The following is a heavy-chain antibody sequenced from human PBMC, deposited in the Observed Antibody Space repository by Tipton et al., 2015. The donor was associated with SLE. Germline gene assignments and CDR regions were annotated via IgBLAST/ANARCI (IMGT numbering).Heavy chain of an antibody. CDR2: IYYSGST. V-gene: IGHV4-31*03. CDR1: GGSISSGGYY. J-gene: IGHJ4*02. CDR3: ARTGYSSGWERTLFDY. Sequence: LRLSCTVSGGSISSGGYYWSWIRQHPGKGLEWIGYIYYSGSTYYNPSLKSRVTTSVDTSKNQFSLKLSSVTAADTAVYYCARTGYSSGWERTLFDYWGQGTLVTVSS. D-gene: IGHD6-19*01.